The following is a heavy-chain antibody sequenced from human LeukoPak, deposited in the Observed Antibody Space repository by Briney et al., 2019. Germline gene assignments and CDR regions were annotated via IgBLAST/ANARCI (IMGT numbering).Heavy chain of an antibody. V-gene: IGHV7-4-1*02. D-gene: IGHD3-3*01. CDR1: GYTFTSYA. CDR2: INTNTGNP. Sequence: ASVKVSCKASGYTFTSYAMNWVRQAPGQGLEWMGWINTNTGNPTYAQGFTGRFVFSLDTSVSTAYLQISSLKAEDTAVYYCARLITIFGVVKGVQEDYWGQGTPVTVSS. CDR3: ARLITIFGVVKGVQEDY. J-gene: IGHJ4*02.